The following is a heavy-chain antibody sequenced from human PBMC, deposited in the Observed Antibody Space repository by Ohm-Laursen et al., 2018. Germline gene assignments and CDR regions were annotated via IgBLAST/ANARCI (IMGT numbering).Heavy chain of an antibody. Sequence: GTLSLTCAVYGGSFSGYDWSWIRQPPGKGLEWIGEINHNGRTNYNPSLKSRVIISVDTSKNQVSLRMSPVTAADTAVYYCARYSPVEMIIRGAFDIWGQGTMVTVSS. V-gene: IGHV4-34*01. CDR1: GGSFSGYD. J-gene: IGHJ3*02. CDR3: ARYSPVEMIIRGAFDI. D-gene: IGHD5-24*01. CDR2: INHNGRT.